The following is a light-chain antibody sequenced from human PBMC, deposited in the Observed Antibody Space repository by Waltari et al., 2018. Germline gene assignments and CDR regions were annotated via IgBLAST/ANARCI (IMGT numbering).Light chain of an antibody. CDR3: QHYGWSSWT. J-gene: IGKJ1*01. CDR1: QSASSSY. CDR2: AAS. Sequence: DIVLTQSPGTLSLSPGERATLSCMASQSASSSYLAWYQQKPGQAPRLPIYAASTRATGIPDRFSGSGSGTDFTLTISRLEPEDFAVYYCQHYGWSSWTFGQGTKVVIK. V-gene: IGKV3-20*01.